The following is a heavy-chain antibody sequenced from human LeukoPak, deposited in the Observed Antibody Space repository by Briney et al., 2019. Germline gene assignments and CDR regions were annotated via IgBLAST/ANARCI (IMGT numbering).Heavy chain of an antibody. CDR1: GGSISSGGYY. V-gene: IGHV4-31*03. D-gene: IGHD4-11*01. Sequence: PSETLSLTCTVSGGSISSGGYYWSWIRQHPGKGLEWIGYIYYSGSTYYNPSLKSRVTISVDTSKNQFSLKLSSVTAADTAVYYCARGWEDYSNYESYFDYWGQGTLVTVSS. CDR2: IYYSGST. CDR3: ARGWEDYSNYESYFDY. J-gene: IGHJ4*02.